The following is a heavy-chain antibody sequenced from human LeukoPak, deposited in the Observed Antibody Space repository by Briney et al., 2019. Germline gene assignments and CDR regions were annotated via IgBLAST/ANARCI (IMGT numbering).Heavy chain of an antibody. CDR1: GYTFTSYD. V-gene: IGHV1-8*01. Sequence: ASVKVSCKASGYTFTSYDINWVRQATGQGLEWMGWMNPNSGNTGYAQKFQGRVTITRDTSASTAYMELSSLRSEDMAVYYCARDYGSGSYYNGNWFDPWGQGTLVTVSS. CDR2: MNPNSGNT. D-gene: IGHD3-10*01. J-gene: IGHJ5*02. CDR3: ARDYGSGSYYNGNWFDP.